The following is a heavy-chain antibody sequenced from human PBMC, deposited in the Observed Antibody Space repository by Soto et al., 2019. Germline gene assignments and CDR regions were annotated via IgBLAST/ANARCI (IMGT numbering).Heavy chain of an antibody. CDR3: ARIGYWTRDGYNLGWFDP. CDR2: IYYSGST. D-gene: IGHD5-12*01. V-gene: IGHV4-39*01. J-gene: IGHJ5*02. CDR1: GGSISSSSYY. Sequence: SETLSLTFTVSGGSISSSSYYWGWIRQPPGKGLEWIGSIYYSGSTYYNPSLKSRVTISVDTSKNQFSLKLSSVTAADTAVYYCARIGYWTRDGYNLGWFDPWGQGTLVTVSS.